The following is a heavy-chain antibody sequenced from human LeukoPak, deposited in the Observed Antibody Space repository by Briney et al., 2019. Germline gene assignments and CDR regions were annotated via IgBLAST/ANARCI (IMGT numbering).Heavy chain of an antibody. CDR1: GFTFSAYG. Sequence: GGSLRLSCAASGFTFSAYGMAWVRQAPGKGLEWVANIKQDGSEKYYVDSVKGRFTISRDNAKNSLYLQMNSLRAEDTAVYYCARVQAAAGTRYYYYYMDVWGKGTTVTISS. D-gene: IGHD6-13*01. CDR2: IKQDGSEK. V-gene: IGHV3-7*01. J-gene: IGHJ6*03. CDR3: ARVQAAAGTRYYYYYMDV.